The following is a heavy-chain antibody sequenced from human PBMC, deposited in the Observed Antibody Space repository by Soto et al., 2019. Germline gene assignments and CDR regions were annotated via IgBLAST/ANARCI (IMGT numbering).Heavy chain of an antibody. CDR1: GGSISSGDYY. CDR2: IYYSGST. D-gene: IGHD5-18*01. Sequence: SETLSLTCTVSGGSISSGDYYWSWIRQPPGKGLEWIGYIYYSGSTYYNPSLKSRVTIPLDTSKNQFSLKLSSVTAADTAVYYCASPWKSRGYSPGYWYDAFDIWGQGTMVTVSS. V-gene: IGHV4-30-4*01. J-gene: IGHJ3*02. CDR3: ASPWKSRGYSPGYWYDAFDI.